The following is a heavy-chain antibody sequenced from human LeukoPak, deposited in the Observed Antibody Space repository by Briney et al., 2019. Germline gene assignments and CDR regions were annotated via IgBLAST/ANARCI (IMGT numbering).Heavy chain of an antibody. CDR1: GGTFSSYA. CDR3: ASGPSSTSWYYFDY. Sequence: ASVKVSCKASGGTFSSYAISWVRQAPGQGLEWMGRIIPILGIANYAQKFQGRVTITADKSTSTAYMELSSLRSEDTAVYYCASGPSSTSWYYFDYRGQGTLVTVSS. J-gene: IGHJ4*02. V-gene: IGHV1-69*04. CDR2: IIPILGIA. D-gene: IGHD2-2*01.